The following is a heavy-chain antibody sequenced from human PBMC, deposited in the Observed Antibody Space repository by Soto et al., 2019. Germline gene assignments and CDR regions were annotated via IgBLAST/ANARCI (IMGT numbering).Heavy chain of an antibody. CDR3: ATGVGATTFPDY. J-gene: IGHJ4*02. D-gene: IGHD1-26*01. CDR2: FDPEDGET. V-gene: IGHV1-24*01. Sequence: ASVKVSCKVSGYTLTELSMHWVRQAPGKGLEWMGGFDPEDGETIYAQKFQGRVTMTEDTSTDTAYMELSSLRSEDTAVYYCATGVGATTFPDYWGQGTLVTVSS. CDR1: GYTLTELS.